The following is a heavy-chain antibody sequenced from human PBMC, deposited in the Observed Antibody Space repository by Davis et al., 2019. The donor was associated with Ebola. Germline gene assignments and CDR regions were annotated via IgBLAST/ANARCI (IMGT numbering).Heavy chain of an antibody. CDR1: GFSLSTGSMR. V-gene: IGHV2-70*04. D-gene: IGHD6-6*01. CDR3: ARIRWEDYGSSSALDY. Sequence: SGPTLVKPTQTLTLTCTFTGFSLSTGSMRVNWIRQPPGKALEWLARIDWDDDIYYNTSLKTRLTISKDTSKNQVVLTMTNVDPVDTATYYCARIRWEDYGSSSALDYWGQGILVTVSS. J-gene: IGHJ4*02. CDR2: IDWDDDI.